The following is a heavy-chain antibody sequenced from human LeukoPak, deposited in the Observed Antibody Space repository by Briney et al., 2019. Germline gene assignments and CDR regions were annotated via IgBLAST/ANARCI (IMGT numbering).Heavy chain of an antibody. J-gene: IGHJ6*03. CDR3: AKDRCSNGIGCYYYYMDV. CDR2: ISSSGSTI. Sequence: GGSLRLSCAASGSTFSSYEMNWVRQAPGKGLEWVSYISSSGSTIYYADSVKGRFTISRDNAKNSLYLQMNSLRAEDTAVYYCAKDRCSNGIGCYYYYMDVWGKGTTVTISS. D-gene: IGHD2-8*01. CDR1: GSTFSSYE. V-gene: IGHV3-48*03.